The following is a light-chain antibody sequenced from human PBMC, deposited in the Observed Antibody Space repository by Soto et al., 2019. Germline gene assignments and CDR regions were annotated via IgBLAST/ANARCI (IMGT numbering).Light chain of an antibody. CDR2: SGD. CDR1: SSNIGRNS. V-gene: IGLV1-44*01. CDR3: AAWDDSPNLRLL. Sequence: QSVLSQPPSASGTPGQTVTISCSGGSSNIGRNSVDWYQQFPGTAPRLLIYSGDQRPSGVPDRFSDSKSGTSASLAISGLQSADEADYYCAAWDDSPNLRLLFGGGTKLTVL. J-gene: IGLJ2*01.